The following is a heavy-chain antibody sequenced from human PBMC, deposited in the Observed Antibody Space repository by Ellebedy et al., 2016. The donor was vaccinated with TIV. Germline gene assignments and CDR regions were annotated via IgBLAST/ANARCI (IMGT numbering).Heavy chain of an antibody. CDR2: ISDSGDST. V-gene: IGHV3-23*01. D-gene: IGHD3-3*01. CDR1: GFTFSSCA. Sequence: GESLKISCAASGFTFSSCAMSWVRQAPEKGLEWVSTISDSGDSTYYADSVKGRFTISRDNSKNMLYLHMNSLRVEDTAVYYWARRPHLLRFVEWPRSPGDYGMDVWGQGTTVTVSS. J-gene: IGHJ6*02. CDR3: ARRPHLLRFVEWPRSPGDYGMDV.